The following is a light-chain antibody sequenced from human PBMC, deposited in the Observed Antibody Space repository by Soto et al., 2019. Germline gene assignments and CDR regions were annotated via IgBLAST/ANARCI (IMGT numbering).Light chain of an antibody. CDR3: QQYNVWPRT. J-gene: IGKJ4*01. CDR2: VAS. Sequence: EIVMTQSPATLSVSPGARATLSCRASQSVSSNLAWYQQKPGQTPKLLIYVASTRATGIPARFSGRGSGTEFTLTISSLQSEDLAVYYCQQYNVWPRTFGGGTKVEFK. V-gene: IGKV3-15*01. CDR1: QSVSSN.